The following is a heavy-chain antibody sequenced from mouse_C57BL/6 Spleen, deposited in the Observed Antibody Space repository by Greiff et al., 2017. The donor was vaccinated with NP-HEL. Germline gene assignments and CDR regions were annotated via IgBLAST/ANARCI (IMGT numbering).Heavy chain of an antibody. Sequence: QVQLKQPGAELVKPGASVKLSCKASGYTFTSYWMQWVKQRPGQGLEWIGEIDPSDSYTNYNQKFKGKATLTVDTSSSTAYMQLSSLTSEDSAVYYCARSGNYYGTAWFAYWGQGTLVTVSA. V-gene: IGHV1-50*01. D-gene: IGHD1-1*01. CDR3: ARSGNYYGTAWFAY. J-gene: IGHJ3*01. CDR2: IDPSDSYT. CDR1: GYTFTSYW.